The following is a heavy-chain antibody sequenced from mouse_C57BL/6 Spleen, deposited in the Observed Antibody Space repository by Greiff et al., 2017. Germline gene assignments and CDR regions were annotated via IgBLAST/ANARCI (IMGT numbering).Heavy chain of an antibody. CDR3: ARPHYYGSSYGAMDD. CDR1: GYTFTSYW. D-gene: IGHD1-1*01. J-gene: IGHJ4*01. V-gene: IGHV1-64*01. CDR2: IHPNSGST. Sequence: VQLQQPGAELVKPGASVKLSCKASGYTFTSYWMHWVKQRPGQGLEWIGMIHPNSGSTNYNEKFKSKATLTVDKSSSTAYMQLSSLTSEDSAVYYCARPHYYGSSYGAMDDRGQGTSVTVYS.